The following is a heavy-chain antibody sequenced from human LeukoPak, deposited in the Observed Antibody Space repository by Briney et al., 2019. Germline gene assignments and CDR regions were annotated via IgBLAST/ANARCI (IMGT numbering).Heavy chain of an antibody. D-gene: IGHD5-18*01. CDR2: INPNSGGT. J-gene: IGHJ3*02. CDR3: ARALVSLGYSYGLAQKGAFDI. V-gene: IGHV1-2*02. Sequence: ASVKVSCKASGYTFTSYGISWVRQAPGQGLEWMGWINPNSGGTNYAQKFQGRVTMTRDTSISTAYMELSRLRSDDTAVYYCARALVSLGYSYGLAQKGAFDIWGQGTMVTVSS. CDR1: GYTFTSYG.